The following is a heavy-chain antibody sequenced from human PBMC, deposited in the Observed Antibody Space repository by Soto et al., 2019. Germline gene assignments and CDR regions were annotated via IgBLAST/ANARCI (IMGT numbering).Heavy chain of an antibody. Sequence: PSETLSLSCTVPGGSSSSSSYYWGWIRQPPGKGLERIGSIYYSGSTYYNSSLKSRVTISVDTSKNQFSLKLSSVTAADTAVYYCAREKLRCLEWDYYYYGMDVWGQGTTVTVSS. CDR3: AREKLRCLEWDYYYYGMDV. CDR2: IYYSGST. J-gene: IGHJ6*02. CDR1: GGSSSSSSYY. V-gene: IGHV4-39*01. D-gene: IGHD3-3*01.